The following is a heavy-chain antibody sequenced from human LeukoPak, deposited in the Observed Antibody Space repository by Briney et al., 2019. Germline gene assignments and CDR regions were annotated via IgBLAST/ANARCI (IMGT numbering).Heavy chain of an antibody. J-gene: IGHJ4*02. CDR3: ARGPRDEMFLTGDY. D-gene: IGHD3-10*02. CDR2: ISAYDGNT. CDR1: GYTFISYA. V-gene: IGHV1-18*01. Sequence: GASVKVSCKASGYTFISYAINWVRQAPGQGLEWMGWISAYDGNTNYAQKVQGRVTMTTDTSTSTAYMEVRSLRSDDTSGYCGARGPRDEMFLTGDYWGQGTLVTVSS.